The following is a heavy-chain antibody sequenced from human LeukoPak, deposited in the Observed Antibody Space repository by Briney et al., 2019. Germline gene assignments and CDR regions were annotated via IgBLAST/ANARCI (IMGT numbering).Heavy chain of an antibody. Sequence: RTGGSLRLSCAASGFTFDDYGMSWVRQAPGKGLEWVSGISWNSGSIGYAASVKGRFTISRDNAKNSLYLQMNSLRAEDTAVYYCARGSGYDFSGYYYMDVWGKGTTVTVSS. V-gene: IGHV3-20*04. CDR1: GFTFDDYG. D-gene: IGHD5-12*01. CDR2: ISWNSGSI. J-gene: IGHJ6*03. CDR3: ARGSGYDFSGYYYMDV.